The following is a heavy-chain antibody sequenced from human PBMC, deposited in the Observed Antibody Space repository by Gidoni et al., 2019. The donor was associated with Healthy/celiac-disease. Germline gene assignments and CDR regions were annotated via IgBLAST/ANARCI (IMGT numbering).Heavy chain of an antibody. V-gene: IGHV3-7*01. CDR2: IKQDGSEK. Sequence: EVQLVESGGGLVQPGGSLRLSCAASGFTFSSYWMSWVRQAPGKGLEWVAKIKQDGSEKYYVDSVKGRFTISRDNAKNSLYLQMNRLRAEDTAVYYCARGGCSSTSCYYYYYMDVWGKGPTVTVSS. CDR3: ARGGCSSTSCYYYYYMDV. D-gene: IGHD2-2*01. CDR1: GFTFSSYW. J-gene: IGHJ6*03.